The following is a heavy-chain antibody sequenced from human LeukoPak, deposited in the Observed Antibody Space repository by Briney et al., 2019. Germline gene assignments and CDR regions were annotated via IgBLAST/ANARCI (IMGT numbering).Heavy chain of an antibody. J-gene: IGHJ4*02. CDR3: AKDSWRYYYDSSGYSYFDY. V-gene: IGHV1-69*13. D-gene: IGHD3-22*01. Sequence: AASVKVSCKTSGGAFSTCAISWVRQAPGQGLGWMGGIIPIFGTTNYAQKFQGRVTITADESTSAAYMELSSLRSEYTAVYYCAKDSWRYYYDSSGYSYFDYWGQGTLVTVSS. CDR1: GGAFSTCA. CDR2: IIPIFGTT.